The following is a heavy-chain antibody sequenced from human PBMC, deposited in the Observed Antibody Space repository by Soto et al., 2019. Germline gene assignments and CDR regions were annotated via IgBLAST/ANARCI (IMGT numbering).Heavy chain of an antibody. V-gene: IGHV1-46*01. J-gene: IGHJ4*02. D-gene: IGHD2-21*01. CDR3: ARELYSCGAECPYYMDD. CDR2: ISLRHHST. CDR1: GYTFVDYF. Sequence: ASVKVSCKTSGYTFVDYFIHWVRQAPGQGLEWMGIISLRHHSTSYAQKFQDRLSVTRDPPSTTIYMELSSLRSEDTAVYYCARELYSCGAECPYYMDDWGQGTPVTVSS.